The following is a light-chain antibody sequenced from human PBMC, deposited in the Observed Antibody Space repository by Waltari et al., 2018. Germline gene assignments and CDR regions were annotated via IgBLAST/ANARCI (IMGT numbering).Light chain of an antibody. J-gene: IGLJ3*02. CDR1: ALAKQF. CDR3: QSADNTGDYVL. Sequence: SSELTQPPSVSVSPGQTVTIACSADALAKQFVYRYQQKPGQAPVLVMFRDTERPPGIPERFSGSGSGTTVTLTISGVQAEDEADYYCQSADNTGDYVLFGGGTKLTVL. V-gene: IGLV3-25*03. CDR2: RDT.